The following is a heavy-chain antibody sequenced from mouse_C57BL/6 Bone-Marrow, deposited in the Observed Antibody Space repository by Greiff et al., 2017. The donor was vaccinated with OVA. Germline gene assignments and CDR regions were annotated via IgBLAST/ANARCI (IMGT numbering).Heavy chain of an antibody. D-gene: IGHD1-2*01. CDR2: LYPGSGST. V-gene: IGHV1-55*01. CDR1: GYTFTSYL. Sequence: VQLQQPGAELVKPGASVKMSCKASGYTFTSYLITLVQQRPGPCLEWIGDLYPGSGSTNYNEKFKSKATLTVDTSASTAYMQLSSLTSEDSAVYYCANYYGPRGDYWGQGTTLTVSS. J-gene: IGHJ2*01. CDR3: ANYYGPRGDY.